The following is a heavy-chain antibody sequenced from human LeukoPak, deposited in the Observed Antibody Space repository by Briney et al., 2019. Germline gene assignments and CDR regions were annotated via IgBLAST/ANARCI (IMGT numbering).Heavy chain of an antibody. CDR3: ARDGGGGSVTTHGFDP. J-gene: IGHJ5*02. D-gene: IGHD4-11*01. CDR1: GGSISSYY. V-gene: IGHV4-59*01. CDR2: IYYSGST. Sequence: SETLSLTCTVSGGSISSYYWSWIRQPPGKGLEWIGYIYYSGSTNYNPSLRSRVTISVDTSKNQFYLKLSSVTAADTAVYYCARDGGGGSVTTHGFDPWGQGTLVTVSS.